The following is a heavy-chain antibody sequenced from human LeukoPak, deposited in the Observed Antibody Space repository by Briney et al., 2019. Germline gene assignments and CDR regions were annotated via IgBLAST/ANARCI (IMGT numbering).Heavy chain of an antibody. CDR2: ISWNSGSI. Sequence: GGPLRLSCAASGFTFDDYAMHWVRQAPGKGLEWVSGISWNSGSIGYADSVKGRFTISRDNAKNSLYLQMNSLRAEDTALYYCAKDRNYGSGSYYNDHYYGMDVWGQGTTVTVSS. D-gene: IGHD3-10*01. CDR1: GFTFDDYA. V-gene: IGHV3-9*01. CDR3: AKDRNYGSGSYYNDHYYGMDV. J-gene: IGHJ6*02.